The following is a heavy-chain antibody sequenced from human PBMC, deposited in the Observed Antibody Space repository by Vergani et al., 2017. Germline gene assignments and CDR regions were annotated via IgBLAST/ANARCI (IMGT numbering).Heavy chain of an antibody. D-gene: IGHD2-2*03. CDR1: GFTFSSYS. V-gene: IGHV3-21*01. CDR3: ARDLMDIVVVPAAMLPYFDY. CDR2: ISNSSSDR. Sequence: EVQLVESGGGLVKPGGSLRLSCAASGFTFSSYSMNWVRQAPGKGLEWVSSISNSSSDRYYADSVKGRFTISRDHAKNSLYLQMNSLRAEDTAVYYCARDLMDIVVVPAAMLPYFDYWGQGTLVTVSS. J-gene: IGHJ4*02.